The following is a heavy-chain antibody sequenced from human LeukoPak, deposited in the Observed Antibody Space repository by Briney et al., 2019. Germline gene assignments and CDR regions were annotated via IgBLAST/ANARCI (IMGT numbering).Heavy chain of an antibody. CDR1: GFTFSSNE. V-gene: IGHV3-23*01. CDR3: ARRAGAYSHPYDY. D-gene: IGHD4/OR15-4a*01. CDR2: ISGSGGST. Sequence: GGSLRLSCAASGFTFSSNEMNWVRQAPGKGLEWVSAISGSGGSTYYADSVKGRFTISRDNSKNTLYLQMNSLRAEDTAVYYCARRAGAYSHPYDYWGQGTLVTVSS. J-gene: IGHJ4*02.